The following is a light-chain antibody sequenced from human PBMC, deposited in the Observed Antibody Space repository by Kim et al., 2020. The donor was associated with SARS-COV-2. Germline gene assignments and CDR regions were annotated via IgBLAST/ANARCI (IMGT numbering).Light chain of an antibody. CDR2: SAS. CDR3: QQYDTSSYT. J-gene: IGKJ2*01. CDR1: QSVSSSH. V-gene: IGKV3-20*01. Sequence: IVLTQSPGTLSLSPGERATLSCRASQSVSSSHLAWYQQKPGQAPRLLIYSASIRAAGVADRFTGSGSGTDLTLTISRLEPEDSAVYYCQQYDTSSYTFGPGTKLEI.